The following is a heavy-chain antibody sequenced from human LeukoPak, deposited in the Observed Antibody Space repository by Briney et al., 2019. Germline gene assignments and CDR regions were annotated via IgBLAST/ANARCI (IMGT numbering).Heavy chain of an antibody. J-gene: IGHJ6*03. V-gene: IGHV4-39*07. Sequence: SETLSLTCTVSGGSISTTSFYWGWIRQPPGKGLEWIGNIYYSGGTHYNPSLKSRVTLSIDTSRNQFSLKLSSVTAADTAVYYCARRPTPRIWFGGNYYYMDVWGKGTTVTISS. CDR3: ARRPTPRIWFGGNYYYMDV. D-gene: IGHD3-10*01. CDR1: GGSISTTSFY. CDR2: IYYSGGT.